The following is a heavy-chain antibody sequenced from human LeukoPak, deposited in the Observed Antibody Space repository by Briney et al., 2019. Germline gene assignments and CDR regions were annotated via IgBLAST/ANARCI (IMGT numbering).Heavy chain of an antibody. CDR3: ARGGYTVTTYRVY. Sequence: GGSLRLSCAASGFTFSTYAMTWVRQAPGKGLEWVSYISSSGSTIYYADSVKGRFTISRDNAKNSLYLQMNSLRAEDTAVYYCARGGYTVTTYRVYWGQGTLVTVSS. D-gene: IGHD4-17*01. J-gene: IGHJ4*02. CDR1: GFTFSTYA. V-gene: IGHV3-48*03. CDR2: ISSSGSTI.